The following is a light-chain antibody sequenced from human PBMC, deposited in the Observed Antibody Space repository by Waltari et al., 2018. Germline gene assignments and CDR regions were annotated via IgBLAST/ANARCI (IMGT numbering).Light chain of an antibody. CDR3: QTGGHGTWV. V-gene: IGLV4-69*01. Sequence: QLVLTQSHSASASLGASVKLTCTLSSGHSSNIIAWLQQQPGAGPRYLMKVNSDGSHSKGDEIPDRFSGSSSGAERYLTISSVQSDDEADYYCQTGGHGTWVFGGGTKLTVL. J-gene: IGLJ3*02. CDR1: SGHSSNI. CDR2: VNSDGSH.